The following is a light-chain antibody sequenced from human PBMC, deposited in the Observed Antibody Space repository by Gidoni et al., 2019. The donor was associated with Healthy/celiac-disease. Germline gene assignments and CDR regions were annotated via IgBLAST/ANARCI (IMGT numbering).Light chain of an antibody. Sequence: DIQMTQSPSNLSASVGDRVTITCRASQSISSWLAWYQQKPGKAPKLLIYKAYSLESGVPSRFSGSGSGTEFTLTIISLQPDDFATYYGQQYNSYPWTFGQGTKVEIK. CDR1: QSISSW. CDR2: KAY. J-gene: IGKJ1*01. V-gene: IGKV1-5*03. CDR3: QQYNSYPWT.